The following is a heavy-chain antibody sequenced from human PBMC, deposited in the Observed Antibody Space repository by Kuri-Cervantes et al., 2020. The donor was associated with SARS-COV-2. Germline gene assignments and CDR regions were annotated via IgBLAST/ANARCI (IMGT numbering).Heavy chain of an antibody. V-gene: IGHV3-49*04. D-gene: IGHD3-3*01. CDR2: IRSKAYGGTT. CDR1: GFTFGDYA. J-gene: IGHJ4*02. Sequence: GGSLRLSCTASGFTFGDYAMSWVRQAPGRGLEWVGFIRSKAYGGTTEYAASVKGRFTISRDDSKSIAYLQMNSLKTEDTAVYYCTRENFWSGYSDYWGQGTLVTVSS. CDR3: TRENFWSGYSDY.